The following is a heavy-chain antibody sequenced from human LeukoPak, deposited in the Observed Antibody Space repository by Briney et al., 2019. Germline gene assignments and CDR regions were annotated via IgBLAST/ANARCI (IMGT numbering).Heavy chain of an antibody. CDR2: IKVDGTDK. CDR3: TTIGGLGTDDY. Sequence: GGSLRLSCAASGFGFSNYWMSWVRQAPGKGLEWVAYIKVDGTDKYYLDSVEGRFTISRDNAKNSLYLQMNRLRAEDTAVYYCTTIGGLGTDDYWGQGTLVTLSS. V-gene: IGHV3-7*01. CDR1: GFGFSNYW. D-gene: IGHD7-27*01. J-gene: IGHJ4*02.